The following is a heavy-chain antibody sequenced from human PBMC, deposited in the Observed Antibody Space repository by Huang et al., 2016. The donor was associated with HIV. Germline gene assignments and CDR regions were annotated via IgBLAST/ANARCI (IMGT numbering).Heavy chain of an antibody. CDR2: INSDGSST. CDR3: ARDPRIQSWLNFFDY. Sequence: PGGSLRLSCAASGFSISSYWMHWVRQAPGKGLVWVSRINSDGSSTSYADSVNGRFTISRDNAKNKLYLQMNSLRAEDTAVYYCARDPRIQSWLNFFDYWGQGTLVSVSS. CDR1: GFSISSYW. V-gene: IGHV3-74*01. D-gene: IGHD3-22*01. J-gene: IGHJ4*02.